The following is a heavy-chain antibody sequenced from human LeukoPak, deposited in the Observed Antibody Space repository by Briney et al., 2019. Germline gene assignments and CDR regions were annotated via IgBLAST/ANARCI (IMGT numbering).Heavy chain of an antibody. CDR1: GGTFSSYA. CDR2: IIPIFGTA. V-gene: IGHV1-69*13. Sequence: SVKVSCKASGGTFSSYAISWVRQAPGQGLEWMRGIIPIFGTANYAQKFQGRVTITADESTSTAYMELSSLRSEDTAVYYCARELERRYYYYGMDVWGQGTTVTVSS. CDR3: ARELERRYYYYGMDV. J-gene: IGHJ6*02. D-gene: IGHD1-1*01.